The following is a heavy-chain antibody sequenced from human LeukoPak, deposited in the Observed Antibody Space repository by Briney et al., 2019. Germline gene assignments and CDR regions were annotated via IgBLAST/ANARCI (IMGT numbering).Heavy chain of an antibody. D-gene: IGHD2-2*02. CDR3: ARDRTCSSTSCYNFDY. Sequence: SGGSLRLSCAASGFTFSSYWMHWARQAPGKGLVWVSRINSDGSSTSYADSVKGRFTISRDNAKNTLYLQMNSLRAEDTAVYYCARDRTCSSTSCYNFDYWGQGTLVTVSS. CDR1: GFTFSSYW. J-gene: IGHJ4*02. CDR2: INSDGSST. V-gene: IGHV3-74*01.